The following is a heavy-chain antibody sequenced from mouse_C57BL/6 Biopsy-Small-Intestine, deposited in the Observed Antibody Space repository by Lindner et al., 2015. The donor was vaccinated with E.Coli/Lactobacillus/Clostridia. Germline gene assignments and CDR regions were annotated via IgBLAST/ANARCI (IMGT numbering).Heavy chain of an antibody. CDR3: ARFPYYSDPYAMDY. CDR1: GYTISGSW. CDR2: ILPGSGST. V-gene: IGHV1-9*01. J-gene: IGHJ4*01. D-gene: IGHD2-12*01. Sequence: VQLQESGAEVMKPGASVELSCKATGYTISGSWIEWVKERPGHGLEWIGEILPGSGSTNYNEKFKDKATFTADASSNTAYMQLSSLTTEDSAIYYCARFPYYSDPYAMDYWGQGTSVTVSS.